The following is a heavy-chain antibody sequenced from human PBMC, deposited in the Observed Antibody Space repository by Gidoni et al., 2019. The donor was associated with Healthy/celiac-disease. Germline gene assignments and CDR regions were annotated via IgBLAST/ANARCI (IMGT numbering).Heavy chain of an antibody. J-gene: IGHJ4*02. V-gene: IGHV3-73*02. D-gene: IGHD5-12*01. Sequence: EVQLVESGGGLVQPGGSLKLSCAASGFTFSGSAMHWVRQASGKGLEWVGRIRSKANSYATAYAASVKGRFTISRDDSKNTAYLQMNSLKTEDTAVYYCTRLGDGRRDGYNAGADWGQGTLVTVSS. CDR1: GFTFSGSA. CDR3: TRLGDGRRDGYNAGAD. CDR2: IRSKANSYAT.